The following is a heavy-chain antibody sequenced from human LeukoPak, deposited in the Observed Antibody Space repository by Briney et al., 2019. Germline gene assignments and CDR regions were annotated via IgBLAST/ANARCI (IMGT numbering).Heavy chain of an antibody. CDR1: GFTFSSYE. CDR3: ERTFAAPYPVGDY. J-gene: IGHJ4*02. CDR2: ISSSGSTI. V-gene: IGHV3-48*03. Sequence: GGSLRLSCAASGFTFSSYEMNWVRQAPGKGLEWVSYISSSGSTIYYADSVKGRFTISRDNAKNSLYLQMNSLRAEDTAVYYCERTFAAPYPVGDYWGQGTLVTVSS. D-gene: IGHD3-16*01.